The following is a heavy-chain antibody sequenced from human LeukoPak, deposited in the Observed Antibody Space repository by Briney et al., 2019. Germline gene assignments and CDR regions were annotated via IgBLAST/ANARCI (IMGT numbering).Heavy chain of an antibody. J-gene: IGHJ6*04. V-gene: IGHV4-34*01. CDR3: ARGPRGYCSSTSCYYYGMDV. CDR2: INHSGST. CDR1: GGSFSGYY. D-gene: IGHD2-2*01. Sequence: SETLSLTCAVYGGSFSGYYWSWIRQPPGKGLEWIGKINHSGSTNYNPSLKSRVTISVDTSKNQFSLKLSSVTAADTAVYYCARGPRGYCSSTSCYYYGMDVWGKGTTVTVSS.